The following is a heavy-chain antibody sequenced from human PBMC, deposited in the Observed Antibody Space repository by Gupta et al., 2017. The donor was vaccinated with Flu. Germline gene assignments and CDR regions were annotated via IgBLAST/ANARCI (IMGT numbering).Heavy chain of an antibody. V-gene: IGHV1-24*01. CDR2: FDPEDGET. D-gene: IGHD2-15*01. CDR3: ATTPRYCSGGSCYFTSPYFDY. CDR1: GYTLTELS. J-gene: IGHJ4*02. Sequence: QVQLVQSGAEVKKPGASVKVSCKVSGYTLTELSMHWVRQAPGKGLEWMGGFDPEDGETIYAQKFQGRVTMTEDTSTDTAYMELSSLRSEDTAVYYCATTPRYCSGGSCYFTSPYFDYWGQGTLVTVSS.